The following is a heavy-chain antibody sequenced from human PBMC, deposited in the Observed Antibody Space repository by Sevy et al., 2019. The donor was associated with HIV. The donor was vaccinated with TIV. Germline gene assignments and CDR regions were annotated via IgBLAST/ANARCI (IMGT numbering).Heavy chain of an antibody. CDR3: AKFYMEPTGNDY. Sequence: GGSLRLSCAASGFTFSSYGMHWVHQAPGKGLEWVAVISYDGSNKYYADSVKGRFTISRDNSKNTLYLQMNSLRAEDTAVYYCAKFYMEPTGNDYWGLGTLVTVS. CDR1: GFTFSSYG. J-gene: IGHJ4*02. CDR2: ISYDGSNK. D-gene: IGHD1-26*01. V-gene: IGHV3-30*18.